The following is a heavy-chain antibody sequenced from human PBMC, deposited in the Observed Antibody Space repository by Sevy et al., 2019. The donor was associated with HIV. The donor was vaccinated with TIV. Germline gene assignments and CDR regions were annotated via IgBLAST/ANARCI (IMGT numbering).Heavy chain of an antibody. CDR3: ARDDGPTELRFLEWLLPDGDHYGMDV. J-gene: IGHJ6*02. V-gene: IGHV3-74*01. CDR1: GFTFSSYW. D-gene: IGHD3-3*01. CDR2: INSDGSST. Sequence: GGSLRLSCAASGFTFSSYWMHWVRQAPGKGLVWVSRINSDGSSTSYADSVKGRFTISRDNAKNTLYLQMNSLRAEDTAVYYCARDDGPTELRFLEWLLPDGDHYGMDVWGQGTTVTVSS.